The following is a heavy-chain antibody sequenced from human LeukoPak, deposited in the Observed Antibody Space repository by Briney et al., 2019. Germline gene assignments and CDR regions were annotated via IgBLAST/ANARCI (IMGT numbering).Heavy chain of an antibody. CDR2: INHSGST. D-gene: IGHD4-23*01. Sequence: SETLSLTCAVYGGSFSGYYWSWIRQPPGKGLEWIGEINHSGSTNYNPSLKSRVTISVDTSKNQSSLKLSSVTTADTAVYYCARLGNDYGGILEYYFDYWGQGTLVTVSS. V-gene: IGHV4-34*01. CDR1: GGSFSGYY. J-gene: IGHJ4*02. CDR3: ARLGNDYGGILEYYFDY.